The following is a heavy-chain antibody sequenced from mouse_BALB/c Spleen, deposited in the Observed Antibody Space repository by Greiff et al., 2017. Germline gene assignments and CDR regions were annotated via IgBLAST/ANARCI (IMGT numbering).Heavy chain of an antibody. J-gene: IGHJ4*01. CDR1: GYTFTSYW. D-gene: IGHD2-2*01. CDR3: ARWFYYAMDY. Sequence: VQLQQSGAELVKPGASVKMSCKASGYTFTSYWMHWVKQRPGQGLEWIGYINPSTGYTEYNQKFKDKATLTADKSSSTAYMQLSSLTSEDSAVYYCARWFYYAMDYWGQGTSVTVSS. V-gene: IGHV1-7*01. CDR2: INPSTGYT.